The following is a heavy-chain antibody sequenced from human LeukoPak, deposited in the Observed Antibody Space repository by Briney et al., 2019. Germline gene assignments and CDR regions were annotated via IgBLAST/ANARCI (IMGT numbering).Heavy chain of an antibody. J-gene: IGHJ4*02. CDR3: ARAAQNWNNAPYFDY. D-gene: IGHD1/OR15-1a*01. Sequence: SQTLSLTCAVSGGSVSSGNYYWSWIRQQPGKGLEWIGYIYYSGSTHYNPSLKSRLTISLDTSKNQFSLKLTSLTAADTAIYFCARAAQNWNNAPYFDYWGQGTLVTVSS. V-gene: IGHV4-31*11. CDR1: GGSVSSGNYY. CDR2: IYYSGST.